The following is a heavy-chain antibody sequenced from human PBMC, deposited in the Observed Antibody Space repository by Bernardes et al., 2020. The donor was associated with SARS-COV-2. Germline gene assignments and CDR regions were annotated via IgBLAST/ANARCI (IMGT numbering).Heavy chain of an antibody. V-gene: IGHV3-23*01. CDR2: IVNTGGNT. J-gene: IGHJ6*02. D-gene: IGHD3-22*01. CDR1: GFTFSSYA. Sequence: GGSLRLSCAASGFTFSSYAMNWVRQAPGRGLEWVSTIVNTGGNTYYADSVRGRFTVSRDNSKNTLYLQMNSLTAGDTAVYYCAKGNVGYFDGAGYSDVWGQGTTVTVTS. CDR3: AKGNVGYFDGAGYSDV.